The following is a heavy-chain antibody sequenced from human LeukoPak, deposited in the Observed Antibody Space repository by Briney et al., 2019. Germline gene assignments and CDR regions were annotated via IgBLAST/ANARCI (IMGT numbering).Heavy chain of an antibody. V-gene: IGHV1-2*06. CDR3: AREARNP. Sequence: ASEKVSCKDSGYTFTGYYMHWVRQAPGQGLEWMGRINPNSGGTNYAQKFQGRVTMTWDPSISTAYMELSRLRSDDTAVYYCAREARNPWGQGTLVTVSS. J-gene: IGHJ5*02. CDR1: GYTFTGYY. D-gene: IGHD6-6*01. CDR2: INPNSGGT.